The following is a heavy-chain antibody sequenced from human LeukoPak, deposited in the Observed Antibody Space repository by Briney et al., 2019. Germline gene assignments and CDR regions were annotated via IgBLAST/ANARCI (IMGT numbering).Heavy chain of an antibody. CDR2: ISGSGGST. V-gene: IGHV3-23*01. CDR3: AKDLSAYDFWSGSYS. J-gene: IGHJ4*02. D-gene: IGHD3-3*01. CDR1: GFTFSSYA. Sequence: GRSLRLSCAASGFTFSSYAMSWVRQAPGKGLEWVSAISGSGGSTYYADSVKGRFTISRDNSKNTLYLQMNSLRAEDTAVYYCAKDLSAYDFWSGSYSWGQGTLVTVSS.